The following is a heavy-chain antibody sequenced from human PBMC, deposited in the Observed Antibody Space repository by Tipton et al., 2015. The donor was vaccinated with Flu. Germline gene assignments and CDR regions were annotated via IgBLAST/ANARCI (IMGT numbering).Heavy chain of an antibody. V-gene: IGHV1-69*01. CDR1: GGTFSSYA. CDR3: ARKGYYDSSGYHSDYYGMDV. D-gene: IGHD3-22*01. J-gene: IGHJ6*02. CDR2: IIPIFGTA. Sequence: QLVQSGAEVKKPGSSVKVSCKASGGTFSSYAISWVRQAPGQGLEWMGGIIPIFGTANYAQKFQGRVTITADESTSTANMELSSLRSEDTAVYYCARKGYYDSSGYHSDYYGMDVWGQGTTVTVSS.